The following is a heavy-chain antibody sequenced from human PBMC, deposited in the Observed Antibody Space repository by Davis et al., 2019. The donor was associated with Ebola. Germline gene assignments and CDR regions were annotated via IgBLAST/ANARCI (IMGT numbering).Heavy chain of an antibody. D-gene: IGHD2-2*01. Sequence: PGGSLRLSCAASGFTFSSYAMHWVRQAPGKGLEWVAVISYDGSNKYYADSVKGRFTISRDNSKNTLYLQMNSLRAEDTAVYYCASSSHDDIVVVPAAMDYWGQGTLVTVSS. J-gene: IGHJ4*02. CDR3: ASSSHDDIVVVPAAMDY. CDR1: GFTFSSYA. V-gene: IGHV3-30-3*01. CDR2: ISYDGSNK.